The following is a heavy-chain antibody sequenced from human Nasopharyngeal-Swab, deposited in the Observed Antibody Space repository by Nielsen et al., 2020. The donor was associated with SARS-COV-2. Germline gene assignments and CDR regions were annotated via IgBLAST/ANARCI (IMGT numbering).Heavy chain of an antibody. Sequence: ASVKVSCKASGYTFTSYGISWVRQAPGQGLEWMGWISAYNGNTNYAQKLQGRVTMTTDTSTSTAYRELRSLRSDDTAVYYCARDRRTSIVGATLHFDYWGQGTLVTVSS. D-gene: IGHD1-26*01. CDR1: GYTFTSYG. V-gene: IGHV1-18*01. J-gene: IGHJ4*02. CDR2: ISAYNGNT. CDR3: ARDRRTSIVGATLHFDY.